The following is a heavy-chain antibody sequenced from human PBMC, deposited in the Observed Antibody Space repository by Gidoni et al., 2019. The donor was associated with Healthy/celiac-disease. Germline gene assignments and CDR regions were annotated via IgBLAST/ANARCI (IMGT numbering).Heavy chain of an antibody. J-gene: IGHJ4*02. CDR1: GFTFSSYG. V-gene: IGHV3-33*01. CDR2: IWYDGSNK. Sequence: QVQLVESGGGVVQPGRSLRLSYAASGFTFSSYGMHWVRQAPGKGLEWVAVIWYDGSNKYYADSVKGRFTISRDNSKNTLYLQMNSLRAEDTAVYYCAREGSSWRIQSFDYWGQGTLVTVSS. D-gene: IGHD6-13*01. CDR3: AREGSSWRIQSFDY.